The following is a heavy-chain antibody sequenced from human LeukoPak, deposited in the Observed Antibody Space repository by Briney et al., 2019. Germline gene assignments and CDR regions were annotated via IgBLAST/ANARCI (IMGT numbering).Heavy chain of an antibody. D-gene: IGHD2-2*01. J-gene: IGHJ4*02. V-gene: IGHV3-74*01. Sequence: GGSLRLSCAASGFTFSSYWMHWVRQAPGKGLVWVSRINSDGSSTSYADSVKGRFIISRDNAKNTLSLQMNSLRTEDTAVFYCVRVACSSMTSCATVDYWGQGTLVTVSS. CDR1: GFTFSSYW. CDR2: INSDGSST. CDR3: VRVACSSMTSCATVDY.